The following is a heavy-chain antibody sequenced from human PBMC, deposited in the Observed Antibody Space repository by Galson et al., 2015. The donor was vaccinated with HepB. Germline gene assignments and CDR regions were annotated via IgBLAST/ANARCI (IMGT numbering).Heavy chain of an antibody. CDR3: ARDRSYYGDDY. D-gene: IGHD3-10*01. Sequence: SLRLSCAASGFTFSHYGMHWVRQAPGKGLEWVAVLWANGIKKHYADSVEGRFTISRDTSKNTLYLQMNSLRVEGTAVYYCARDRSYYGDDYWGQGTLVTVSS. CDR2: LWANGIKK. CDR1: GFTFSHYG. J-gene: IGHJ4*02. V-gene: IGHV3-33*01.